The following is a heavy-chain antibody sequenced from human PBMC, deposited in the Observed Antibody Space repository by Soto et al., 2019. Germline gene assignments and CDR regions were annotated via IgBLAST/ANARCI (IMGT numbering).Heavy chain of an antibody. D-gene: IGHD3-16*01. J-gene: IGHJ4*02. CDR2: INPMGGST. Sequence: QVQLVQSGAEVKKPGASVKVSCKASGYTFTSSYIHWVRQAPGQGLEWMAIINPMGGSTNYAQKFQGRGTVTMDTSASTVYLDLSSLRSEDTAVYYCGRGLFTGDYWGQGTLVTVSS. V-gene: IGHV1-46*03. CDR3: GRGLFTGDY. CDR1: GYTFTSSY.